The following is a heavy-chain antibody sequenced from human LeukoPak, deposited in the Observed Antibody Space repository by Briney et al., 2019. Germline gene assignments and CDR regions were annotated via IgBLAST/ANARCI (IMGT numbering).Heavy chain of an antibody. J-gene: IGHJ4*02. CDR1: GGSISSSSYY. CDR2: IYYSGST. CDR3: ARPQGFQLLDFEY. D-gene: IGHD2-2*01. Sequence: PSETLSLTCTVSGGSISSSSYYWGWIRQPPGKGLEWIGSIYYSGSTYYNPSLKSRVTISVDTSKNQFSLKLSSVTAADTAVHYCARPQGFQLLDFEYWGQGTLVTVSS. V-gene: IGHV4-39*01.